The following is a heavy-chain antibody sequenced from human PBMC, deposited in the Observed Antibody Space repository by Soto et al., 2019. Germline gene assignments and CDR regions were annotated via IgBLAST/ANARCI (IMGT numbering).Heavy chain of an antibody. CDR1: GGSISIYY. CDR2: IYYSGST. Sequence: PSETLSLTCTVSGGSISIYYWSWIRQPPGKGLEWIGYIYYSGSTNYNPSLKSRVTISVDTSKNQFSLKLSSVTAADTAVYYCARRYAGNFDYWGQGTLVTVSS. J-gene: IGHJ4*02. CDR3: ARRYAGNFDY. V-gene: IGHV4-59*01. D-gene: IGHD2-8*01.